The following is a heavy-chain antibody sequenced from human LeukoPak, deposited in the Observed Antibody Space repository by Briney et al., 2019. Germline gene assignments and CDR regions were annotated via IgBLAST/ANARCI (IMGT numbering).Heavy chain of an antibody. CDR1: GFTFSSYA. D-gene: IGHD3-10*02. CDR2: ISGSGRST. J-gene: IGHJ4*02. Sequence: GGSLRLSCAASGFTFSSYAMSWVRQAPGKGLEWVSTISGSGRSTDFAESVKGRFTISRDNSKNTLYLQMNSLRAEDTAIYYCAKNWDYYVTSYYFNSWGQGTLITVSS. V-gene: IGHV3-23*01. CDR3: AKNWDYYVTSYYFNS.